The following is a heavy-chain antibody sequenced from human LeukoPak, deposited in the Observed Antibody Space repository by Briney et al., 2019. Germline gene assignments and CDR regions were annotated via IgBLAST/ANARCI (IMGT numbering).Heavy chain of an antibody. J-gene: IGHJ6*02. CDR2: IFGSGGSP. CDR1: GFTFGSFA. V-gene: IGHV3-23*01. CDR3: AKAMVRGVISNYYGMDV. D-gene: IGHD3-10*01. Sequence: GGSLRLSCEASGFTFGSFAMYWVRHAPGKGLDWIAGIFGSGGSPHYADSVKGRFTISRDNSKNTLYLQMNSLRAEDTAVYYCAKAMVRGVISNYYGMDVWGQGTTVTVSS.